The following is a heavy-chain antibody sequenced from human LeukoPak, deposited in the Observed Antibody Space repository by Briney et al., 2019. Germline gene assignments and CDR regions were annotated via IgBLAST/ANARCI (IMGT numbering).Heavy chain of an antibody. CDR3: ARDNRQSERTWIQLWSGAGGAFDI. V-gene: IGHV3-23*01. J-gene: IGHJ3*02. Sequence: GGSLRLSCAASGVTLSSYAMSWARQAPGKGLEWVSGISSSGSGGSTYYADSVKGRFTISRDNSKNTLYLQMNSLRAEDTAVYYCARDNRQSERTWIQLWSGAGGAFDIWGQGTMVTVSS. CDR2: ISSSGSGGST. CDR1: GVTLSSYA. D-gene: IGHD5-18*01.